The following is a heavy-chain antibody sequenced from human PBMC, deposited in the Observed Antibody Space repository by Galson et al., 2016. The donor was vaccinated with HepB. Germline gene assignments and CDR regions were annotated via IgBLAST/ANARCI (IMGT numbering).Heavy chain of an antibody. V-gene: IGHV1-69*13. D-gene: IGHD6-13*01. CDR3: ARDGAAAPKNWFDP. CDR1: GGAFSTHV. CDR2: ISPTFGTA. Sequence: SVKVSCKASGGAFSTHVISWLRQAPGQGPEWMGAISPTFGTAKSAQKFQGSLTITAGDSKTTVYMELSSLRSDDTAVYYCARDGAAAPKNWFDPWGQGTLVIVSS. J-gene: IGHJ5*02.